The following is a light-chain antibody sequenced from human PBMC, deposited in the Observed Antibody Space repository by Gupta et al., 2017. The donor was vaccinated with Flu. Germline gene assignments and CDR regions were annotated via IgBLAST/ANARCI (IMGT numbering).Light chain of an antibody. V-gene: IGLV2-14*03. CDR2: DVT. Sequence: QSALTQPASVSGSPGQSITISCTGISSDVGGYDDVSWYQQDPGKAPKLMIYDVTNRPSGVSNRFSGSKSGNTASLTISGLQAEDEADYYCSAYITTTLDVAFGGGTKLTVL. CDR1: SSDVGGYDD. J-gene: IGLJ2*01. CDR3: SAYITTTLDVA.